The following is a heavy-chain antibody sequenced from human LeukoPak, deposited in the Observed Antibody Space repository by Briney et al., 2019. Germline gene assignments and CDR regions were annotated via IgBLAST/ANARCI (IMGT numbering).Heavy chain of an antibody. CDR3: GRGDPGVNDFDY. J-gene: IGHJ4*02. D-gene: IGHD1-14*01. CDR1: GGSISGGGYC. V-gene: IGHV4-30-2*01. CDR2: IYHSGNP. Sequence: SGTLSLTCAVSGGSISGGGYCWGWIRQPPGKGLGWIGYIYHSGNPYYNPSLKSRVTISVDRSKNQFSVKLSAVTAADTAVDYCGRGDPGVNDFDYWGQGTLVSVFS.